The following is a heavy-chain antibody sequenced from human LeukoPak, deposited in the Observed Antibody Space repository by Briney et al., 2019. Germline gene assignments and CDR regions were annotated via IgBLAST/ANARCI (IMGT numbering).Heavy chain of an antibody. CDR1: GYTFTSYY. CDR2: INPSGGST. Sequence: GASVKVSCKASGYTFTSYYMHWVRQAPGQGLEWMGIINPSGGSTSYAQKFQGRVTMTRDTSTSTVYMELSSLRSEDTAVYYCARGPVYYYGSSGYSLRYWGQGTLVTVSS. V-gene: IGHV1-46*01. D-gene: IGHD3-22*01. J-gene: IGHJ4*02. CDR3: ARGPVYYYGSSGYSLRY.